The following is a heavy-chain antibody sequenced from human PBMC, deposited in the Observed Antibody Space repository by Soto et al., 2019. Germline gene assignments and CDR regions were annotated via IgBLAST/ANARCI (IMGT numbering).Heavy chain of an antibody. CDR3: ARGRPTGYSYYGMDV. V-gene: IGHV3-21*01. Sequence: GGSLRLSCAASGFTFNSYSMNWVRQAPGKGLEWVSSISSSSTFIYDADSVKGRFSISRDNAKNSLFLQMNSLRAEDTAVYFCARGRPTGYSYYGMDVWGQGTTVTV. D-gene: IGHD1-1*01. CDR2: ISSSSTFI. CDR1: GFTFNSYS. J-gene: IGHJ6*02.